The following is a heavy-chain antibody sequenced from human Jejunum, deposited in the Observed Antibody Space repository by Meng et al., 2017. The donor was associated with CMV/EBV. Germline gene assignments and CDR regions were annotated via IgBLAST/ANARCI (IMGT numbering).Heavy chain of an antibody. V-gene: IGHV4-4*07. CDR2: IQVIGHT. CDR3: AGSRPGGGACDY. Sequence: QVQIQESGTGLVKTSETLSLTCLVSGASIKNYNWNWVRQPAGQGLEWIGLIQVIGHTVYNPSLKSRVTVSLDASKSQFSLTLNSVTAADTATYYCAGSRPGGGACDYWGQGILVTVSS. J-gene: IGHJ4*02. CDR1: GASIKNYN. D-gene: IGHD3-16*01.